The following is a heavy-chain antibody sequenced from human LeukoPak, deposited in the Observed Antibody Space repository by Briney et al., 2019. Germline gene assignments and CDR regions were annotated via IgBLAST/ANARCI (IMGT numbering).Heavy chain of an antibody. V-gene: IGHV4-39*01. Sequence: SETLSLTCTVSGGSISRSSYYWGWIRQPPGRGLEWIGSIYYSGSTYYNPSLKSRVTISVDTSKNQFSLKLSSVTAADTAVYYCARQGQQLDAFDIWGQGTMVTVSS. J-gene: IGHJ3*02. CDR3: ARQGQQLDAFDI. CDR2: IYYSGST. CDR1: GGSISRSSYY. D-gene: IGHD6-13*01.